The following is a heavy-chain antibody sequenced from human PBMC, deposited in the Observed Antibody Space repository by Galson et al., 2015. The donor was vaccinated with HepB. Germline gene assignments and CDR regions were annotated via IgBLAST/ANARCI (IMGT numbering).Heavy chain of an antibody. Sequence: SLRLSCAASGFTFSNYGMHWVRQAPGKGLEWVAVISYDGSNKNYADSVKGRITISRDNSKNTLYLQMNSLRAEDTAFYYCGKDYVSGSGTFLDYWAREPWSSSPQ. J-gene: IGHJ4*02. CDR1: GFTFSNYG. CDR2: ISYDGSNK. CDR3: GKDYVSGSGTFLDY. D-gene: IGHD3-10*01. V-gene: IGHV3-30*18.